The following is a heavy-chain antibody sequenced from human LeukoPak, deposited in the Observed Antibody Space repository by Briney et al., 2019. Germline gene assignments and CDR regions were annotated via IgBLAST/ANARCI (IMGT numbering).Heavy chain of an antibody. Sequence: GGSLRLSCAASGFTFSSYSMNWVRRAPGKGLEWVSSISSSSTYISYADSVKGRFTISRDNAKNSLYLQMNSLRAEDTAVFYCARDAITPSNDAFDIWGQGTMVTVSA. CDR3: ARDAITPSNDAFDI. J-gene: IGHJ3*02. V-gene: IGHV3-21*01. D-gene: IGHD4-23*01. CDR1: GFTFSSYS. CDR2: ISSSSTYI.